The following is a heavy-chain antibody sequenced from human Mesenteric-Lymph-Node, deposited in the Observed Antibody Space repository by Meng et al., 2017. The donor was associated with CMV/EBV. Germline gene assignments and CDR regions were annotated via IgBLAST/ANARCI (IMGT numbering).Heavy chain of an antibody. D-gene: IGHD3-16*01. Sequence: SETLSLTCSVSGGSISTSTYYWDWIRQPPGKGLEWIGSIYYTGSISYNPSLRSRVTISVDTSKNQFSLRLSSVTAADTAVYYCARHLYKYYFDYWGQGTLVTVSS. CDR3: ARHLYKYYFDY. CDR2: IYYTGSI. V-gene: IGHV4-39*07. CDR1: GGSISTSTYY. J-gene: IGHJ4*02.